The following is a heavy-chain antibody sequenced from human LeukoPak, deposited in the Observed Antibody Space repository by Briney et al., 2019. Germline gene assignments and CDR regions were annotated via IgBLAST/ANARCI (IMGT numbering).Heavy chain of an antibody. CDR3: ASLGYQLLIF. J-gene: IGHJ4*02. CDR1: GFTFSSYS. V-gene: IGHV3-21*01. CDR2: ISSSSSYI. Sequence: PGGSLRLSCAASGFTFSSYSMNWVRQAPGKGLEWISSISSSSSYIYYADSVKGRFTISRDNAKNSLYLQMNSLRAEDTAVYYCASLGYQLLIFWGQGTLVTVSS. D-gene: IGHD2-2*01.